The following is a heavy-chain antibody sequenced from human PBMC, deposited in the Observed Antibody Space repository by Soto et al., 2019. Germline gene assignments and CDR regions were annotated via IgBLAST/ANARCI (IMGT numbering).Heavy chain of an antibody. CDR2: SRDKAQGYST. J-gene: IGHJ4*02. D-gene: IGHD3-22*01. CDR1: GFTLSDHY. CDR3: VRTTSFADSSGYTGCFDY. Sequence: EVQLVESGGGLVQPGGSLRLSCAVSGFTLSDHYIDWVRQAPGKGLEWVGRSRDKAQGYSTEYSASVKGRFTTSRDDSKNLAYLQMNSLKIEDTAVYYCVRTTSFADSSGYTGCFDYWGQGTLFTVSS. V-gene: IGHV3-72*01.